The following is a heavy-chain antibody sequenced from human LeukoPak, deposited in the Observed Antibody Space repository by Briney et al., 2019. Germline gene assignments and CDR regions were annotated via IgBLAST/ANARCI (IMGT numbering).Heavy chain of an antibody. J-gene: IGHJ4*02. V-gene: IGHV3-33*05. CDR1: GFILSNYH. Sequence: GGPLRLSCAASGFILSNYHVHGVREAPDKGLEGVGVMSYDGCNKHYGDSVKARFTIYRENSKNTLYANMNSVSGEATAVYYCARQFHDTSGLNYWGQGTLVTISS. D-gene: IGHD6-19*01. CDR3: ARQFHDTSGLNY. CDR2: MSYDGCNK.